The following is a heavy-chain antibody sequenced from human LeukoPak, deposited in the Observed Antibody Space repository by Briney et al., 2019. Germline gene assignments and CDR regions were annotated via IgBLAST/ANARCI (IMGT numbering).Heavy chain of an antibody. Sequence: SLKVSCKASGGTFSSYAISWVRQAPGQGLEWMRGIIPIFGTANYAQKFQGRVTITADESTSTAYMELSSLRSEDTAVYHCARDYYDSSGYYPRMGDWGQGTLVTVSS. D-gene: IGHD3-22*01. CDR2: IIPIFGTA. CDR1: GGTFSSYA. V-gene: IGHV1-69*13. J-gene: IGHJ4*02. CDR3: ARDYYDSSGYYPRMGD.